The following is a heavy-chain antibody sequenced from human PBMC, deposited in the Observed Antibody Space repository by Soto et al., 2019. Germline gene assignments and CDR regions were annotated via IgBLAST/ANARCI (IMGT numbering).Heavy chain of an antibody. CDR2: IYYSGST. Sequence: SETLSLTCTVSCGSISSYYWSWIRQPPGKGLEWIGYIYYSGSTNYNPSLKSRVTISVDTSKNQFSLELSSVTAADTAVYYCARSPYYSNFDYWGQGTLVTVSS. V-gene: IGHV4-59*01. D-gene: IGHD4-4*01. J-gene: IGHJ4*02. CDR3: ARSPYYSNFDY. CDR1: CGSISSYY.